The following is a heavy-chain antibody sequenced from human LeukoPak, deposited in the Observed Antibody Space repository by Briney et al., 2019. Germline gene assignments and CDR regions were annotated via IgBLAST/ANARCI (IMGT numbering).Heavy chain of an antibody. V-gene: IGHV3-48*01. CDR3: ARVRTVSPDY. CDR1: GFTFSSYG. Sequence: PGGSLRLSCAASGFTFSSYGMSWVRQAPGKGLEWVSYISSNSRTIYYADFVKGRFTISRDNDKNALYLRLDSLRAEDTAMYYCARVRTVSPDYWGQGTLVTVSS. J-gene: IGHJ4*02. CDR2: ISSNSRTI.